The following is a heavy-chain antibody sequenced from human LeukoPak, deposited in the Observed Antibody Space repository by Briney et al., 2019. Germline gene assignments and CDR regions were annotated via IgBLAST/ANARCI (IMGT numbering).Heavy chain of an antibody. CDR3: AVMDVYCTSTRCSEGDS. Sequence: PGGSLRLSCAASGFTFSDHYLDWVRQAPGKGLEWVGRTKTKANSYTTEYAASVKGRFPISRDDSKNSLYLQMNSLKTEDTAVYFCAVMDVYCTSTRCSEGDSWGQGTLVTVSS. J-gene: IGHJ4*02. CDR1: GFTFSDHY. D-gene: IGHD2-2*01. CDR2: TKTKANSYTT. V-gene: IGHV3-72*01.